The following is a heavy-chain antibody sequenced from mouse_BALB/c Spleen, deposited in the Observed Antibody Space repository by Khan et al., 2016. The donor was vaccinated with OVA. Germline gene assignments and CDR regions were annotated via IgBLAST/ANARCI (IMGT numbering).Heavy chain of an antibody. CDR2: IYPGIGNT. J-gene: IGHJ3*01. V-gene: IGHV1-77*01. CDR3: ARSGTGSFLY. CDR1: GYTFTDYY. D-gene: IGHD4-1*01. Sequence: QVRLQQSGAELARPGASVKLSCKASGYTFTDYYINWVRQRTGQGLEWIGDIYPGIGNTYYNAKFKGKATLTADKSSSTAYMQLSSLTSEDSAVYFCARSGTGSFLYWGQGTLVTVSA.